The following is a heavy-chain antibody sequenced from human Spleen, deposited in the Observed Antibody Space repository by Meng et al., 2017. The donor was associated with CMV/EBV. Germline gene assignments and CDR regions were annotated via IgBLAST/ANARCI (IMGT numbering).Heavy chain of an antibody. CDR1: GFSVSNNY. J-gene: IGHJ6*02. V-gene: IGHV3-66*01. CDR3: ARDNILAAAERTNFYYYGQDV. D-gene: IGHD6-13*01. CDR2: IYRGGNT. Sequence: GGSLRLSCVASGFSVSNNYMTWVRQAPGKGLEWVSVIYRGGNTYYADSVKGRFTISRDNSKNTLFLQMNSLKPEDTAVYYCARDNILAAAERTNFYYYGQDVWGQGTTVTVSS.